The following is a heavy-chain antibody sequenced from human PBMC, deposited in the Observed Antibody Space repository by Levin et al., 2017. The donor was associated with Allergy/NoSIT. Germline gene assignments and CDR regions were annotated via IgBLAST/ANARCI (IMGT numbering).Heavy chain of an antibody. D-gene: IGHD4-23*01. CDR1: GYTFTSYD. CDR3: ARYLVTKTTDYGMDV. J-gene: IGHJ6*02. Sequence: GGSLRLSCKASGYTFTSYDINWVRQATGQGLEWMGWMNPNSGNTGYAQKFQGRVTMTRNTSISTAYMELSSLRSEDTAVYYCARYLVTKTTDYGMDVWGQGTTVTVSS. V-gene: IGHV1-8*01. CDR2: MNPNSGNT.